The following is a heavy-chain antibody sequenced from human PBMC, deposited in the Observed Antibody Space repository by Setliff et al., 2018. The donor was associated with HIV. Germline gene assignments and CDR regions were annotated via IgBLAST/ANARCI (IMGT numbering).Heavy chain of an antibody. J-gene: IGHJ4*02. V-gene: IGHV1-2*02. D-gene: IGHD5-12*01. CDR2: INPKTGDT. CDR1: GYTFTYLF. CDR3: ARDPRFSGYAQAFDY. Sequence: GASVKVSCKASGYTFTYLFIHWVRLAPGRGLEWVGLINPKTGDTSYAQKSQGRVTMTRDTSISTAYMDLDRLGSDDTAVYYCARDPRFSGYAQAFDYWGQGSPVTVSS.